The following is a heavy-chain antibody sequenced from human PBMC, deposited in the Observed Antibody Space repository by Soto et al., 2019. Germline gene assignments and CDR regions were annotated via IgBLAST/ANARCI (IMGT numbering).Heavy chain of an antibody. J-gene: IGHJ6*03. CDR2: IKSKTDGETT. CDR3: TTSYPPLTYYNYMDV. V-gene: IGHV3-15*01. Sequence: GESLKISCAASGFTFSNAWMSWVRQAPGKGLEWVGRIKSKTDGETTDYAAPVKVRFTISRDDSKNTLYLQMNSLKTEDTAVYYCTTSYPPLTYYNYMDVWGKGTTVTVSS. CDR1: GFTFSNAW. D-gene: IGHD2-2*02.